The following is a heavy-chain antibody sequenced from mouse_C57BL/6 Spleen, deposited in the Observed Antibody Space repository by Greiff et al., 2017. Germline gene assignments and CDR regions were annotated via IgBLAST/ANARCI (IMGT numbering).Heavy chain of an antibody. V-gene: IGHV1-52*01. CDR3: ARSAYDYDVAY. CDR2: IDPSDSET. D-gene: IGHD2-4*01. Sequence: QVQLQQPGAELVRPGSSVKLSCKASGYTFTSYWMHWVKQRPIQGLEWIGNIDPSDSETHYNQKFKDKATLTVDKSSSTAYMQLCSLTSEDSAVYYCARSAYDYDVAYWGQGTLVTVSA. J-gene: IGHJ3*01. CDR1: GYTFTSYW.